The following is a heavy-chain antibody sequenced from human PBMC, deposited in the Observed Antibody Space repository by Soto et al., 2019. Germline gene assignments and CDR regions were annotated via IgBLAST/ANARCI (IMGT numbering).Heavy chain of an antibody. D-gene: IGHD4-17*01. J-gene: IGHJ4*02. CDR2: IVVGSGNT. Sequence: QMQLVQSGPEVKKPGTSVKVSCKASGFTFTSSAVQGVRHARGQRLEWIGWIVVGSGNTNFTQKFQERVTITRDMSSSTAYMGLSSLSSEATAVYYCAATTLAYDYDDYGFAYWGQGTLVTVSS. V-gene: IGHV1-58*01. CDR1: GFTFTSSA. CDR3: AATTLAYDYDDYGFAY.